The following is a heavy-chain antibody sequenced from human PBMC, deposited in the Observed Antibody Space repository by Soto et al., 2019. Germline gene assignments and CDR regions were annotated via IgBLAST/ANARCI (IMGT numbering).Heavy chain of an antibody. J-gene: IGHJ6*02. CDR3: ARDLVRGGYYYGMDV. V-gene: IGHV1-69*13. D-gene: IGHD3-10*01. Sequence: ASVKVSCKASGGTFSSYAISWVRQAPGQGLEWMGGIIPIFGTANYAQKFQGRVTITADESTSTAYMELSSLRSEDTAVYYCARDLVRGGYYYGMDVWGQGTTVTVSS. CDR1: GGTFSSYA. CDR2: IIPIFGTA.